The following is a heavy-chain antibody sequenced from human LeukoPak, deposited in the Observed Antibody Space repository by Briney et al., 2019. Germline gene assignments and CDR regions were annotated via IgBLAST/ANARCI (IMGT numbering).Heavy chain of an antibody. CDR2: ISSSSSYI. J-gene: IGHJ4*02. V-gene: IGHV3-21*01. D-gene: IGHD3-22*01. CDR1: GFTFSSYS. CDR3: ARDRARSYYYDSSGYYSPFDY. Sequence: GGSLRLSCAASGFTFSSYSMNWVRQAPGKGLEWVSSISSSSSYIYYADPVKGRFTISRDNAKNSLYLQMNSLRAEDTAVYYCARDRARSYYYDSSGYYSPFDYWGQGTLVTVSS.